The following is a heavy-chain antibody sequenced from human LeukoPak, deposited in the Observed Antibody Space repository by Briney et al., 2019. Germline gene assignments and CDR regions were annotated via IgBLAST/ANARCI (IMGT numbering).Heavy chain of an antibody. CDR3: AKGKINHDGAVEI. CDR1: GFTFSSHA. CDR2: ISSSGGST. V-gene: IGHV3-23*01. J-gene: IGHJ3*02. D-gene: IGHD1-14*01. Sequence: PGGPLRLSCAASGFTFSSHAMSWVRQAPGKGLERVSTISSSGGSTNYADSVKGRFTISRDNSKNTLYLQMNSVRAEDTAVYYCAKGKINHDGAVEIWGQGITVTVSS.